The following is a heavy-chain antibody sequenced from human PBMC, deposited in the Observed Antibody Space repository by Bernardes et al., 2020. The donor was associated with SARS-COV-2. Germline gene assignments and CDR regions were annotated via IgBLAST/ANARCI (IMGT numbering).Heavy chain of an antibody. Sequence: GGSLRLSCAASGFMFTNYDLHWVRQAPGKGLEWVAILWSAGTQKFYADSVKGRFTISRDNSKNTLDLQMNSLRVDDTAVYYCARVRDFGFDVWGQGTAVTVSS. V-gene: IGHV3-33*01. CDR3: ARVRDFGFDV. CDR2: LWSAGTQK. J-gene: IGHJ6*02. CDR1: GFMFTNYD.